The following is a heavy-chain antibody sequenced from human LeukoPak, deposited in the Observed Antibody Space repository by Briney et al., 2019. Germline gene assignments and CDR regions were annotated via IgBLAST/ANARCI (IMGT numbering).Heavy chain of an antibody. CDR1: GYTFTDYY. J-gene: IGHJ4*02. CDR2: INPNSGGT. V-gene: IGHV1-2*02. CDR3: ARVRSVVGGTIGC. D-gene: IGHD2-15*01. Sequence: AASVKVSCKASGYTFTDYYMHWVRQAPGQGLEWMGWINPNSGGTDYAQKFQGRVTMTRDTSISTAYMELSSLRSDDTAVYYCARVRSVVGGTIGCWGQGTLVTVSS.